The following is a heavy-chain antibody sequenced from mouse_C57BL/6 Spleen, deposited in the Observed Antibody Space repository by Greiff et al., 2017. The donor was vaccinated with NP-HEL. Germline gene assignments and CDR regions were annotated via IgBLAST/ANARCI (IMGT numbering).Heavy chain of an antibody. CDR3: ARRETGTFYDAMDY. CDR2: IDPSDSET. Sequence: VQLQQSGAELVRPGSSVKLSCKASGYTFTSYWMHWVKQRPIQGLEWIGNIDPSDSETHYNQKFKDKATLTVDKSSSTAYMQLSSLTSEDSAVYYCARRETGTFYDAMDYWGQGTSVTVSS. V-gene: IGHV1-52*01. CDR1: GYTFTSYW. J-gene: IGHJ4*01. D-gene: IGHD4-1*01.